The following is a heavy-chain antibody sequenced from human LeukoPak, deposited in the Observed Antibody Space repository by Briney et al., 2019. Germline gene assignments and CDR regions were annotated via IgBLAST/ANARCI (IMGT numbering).Heavy chain of an antibody. D-gene: IGHD2-2*01. CDR2: ISSSSSTI. CDR3: ARDSDIVVVPAATYFDY. CDR1: GFTFSSYS. Sequence: GGSLRLSCAASGFTFSSYSMNWVRQAPGKGLEWVSYISSSSSTIYYADSVKGRFTISRDNAKNSLYLQMNSLRAEDTAVYYCARDSDIVVVPAATYFDYWGQGTLVTVSS. V-gene: IGHV3-48*04. J-gene: IGHJ4*02.